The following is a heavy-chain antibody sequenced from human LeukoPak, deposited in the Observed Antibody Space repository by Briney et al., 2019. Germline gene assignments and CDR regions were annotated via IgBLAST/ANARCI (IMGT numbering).Heavy chain of an antibody. J-gene: IGHJ4*02. CDR3: ARDRARGWLRFTLDY. CDR2: IIPIFGTA. Sequence: GASVKVSCKASGGTFSSYAISWVRQAPGQGLEWMGGIIPIFGTANYAQKFQGRVTITTDESTSTAYMELSSLRSEDTAVYYCARDRARGWLRFTLDYWGQGTLVTVSS. D-gene: IGHD5-12*01. CDR1: GGTFSSYA. V-gene: IGHV1-69*05.